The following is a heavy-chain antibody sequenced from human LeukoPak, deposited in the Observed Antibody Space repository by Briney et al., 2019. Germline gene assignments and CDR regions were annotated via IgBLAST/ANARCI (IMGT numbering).Heavy chain of an antibody. V-gene: IGHV4-34*01. D-gene: IGHD6-13*01. CDR1: GGSFSGYY. CDR2: INHSGST. Sequence: SETLSLTCAVYGGSFSGYYWSWIRQPPGKGLEWIGEINHSGSTNYNPSLKSRVTISVDTSKNQFSLKLSSVTAADTAVYYCAGKGDSSSWYPSADCWGQGTLVTVSS. J-gene: IGHJ4*02. CDR3: AGKGDSSSWYPSADC.